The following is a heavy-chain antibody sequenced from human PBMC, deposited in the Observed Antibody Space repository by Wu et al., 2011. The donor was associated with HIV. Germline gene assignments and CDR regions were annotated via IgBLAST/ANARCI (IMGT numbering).Heavy chain of an antibody. CDR1: GYTFTSYG. V-gene: IGHV1-18*01. CDR3: ARGIPYYYESSGYSSTPYYFDY. D-gene: IGHD3-22*01. J-gene: IGHJ4*02. Sequence: QVQLVQSGAEVKRPGASVKVSRKPSGYTFTSYGITWVRQAPGQGLEWMGWISAFNGDTNYAQKLQGRVTITTDESTSTAYMELSSLRSEDTAVYYCARGIPYYYESSGYSSTPYYFDYWGQGTLVTVSS. CDR2: ISAFNGDT.